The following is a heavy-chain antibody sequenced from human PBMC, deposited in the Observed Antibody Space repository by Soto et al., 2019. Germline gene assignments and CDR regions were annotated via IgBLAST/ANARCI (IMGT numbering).Heavy chain of an antibody. CDR1: GYTFTSYA. J-gene: IGHJ4*02. CDR3: ASSGSYWGIDY. CDR2: INAGNGNT. D-gene: IGHD1-26*01. V-gene: IGHV1-3*05. Sequence: QVQLVQSGAEEKKPGASVKVSCKASGYTFTSYAMHSVRQAPGQRLEWMGWINAGNGNTKYSQKFQGRVTITRDPSASTAYMELSSLRSEDTAVYYCASSGSYWGIDYWGQGTLVTVSS.